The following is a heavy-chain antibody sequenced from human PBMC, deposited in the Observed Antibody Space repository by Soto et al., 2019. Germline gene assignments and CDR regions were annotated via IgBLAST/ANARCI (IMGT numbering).Heavy chain of an antibody. Sequence: QLVESGGGLDQPGGSLRLSCAASGFTFSTSWMHWVRQAPGKGLVWVSRIESDGRGTTYADSVKGRFTISRDNAKNTLYLQMNNLRAEDTAVYYCARDSMKGRFDPWGQGTLVTVSS. CDR2: IESDGRGT. CDR3: ARDSMKGRFDP. CDR1: GFTFSTSW. J-gene: IGHJ5*02. V-gene: IGHV3-74*01. D-gene: IGHD2-8*01.